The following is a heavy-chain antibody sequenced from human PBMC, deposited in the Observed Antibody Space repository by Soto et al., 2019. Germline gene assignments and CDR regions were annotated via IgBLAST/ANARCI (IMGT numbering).Heavy chain of an antibody. D-gene: IGHD2-8*01. V-gene: IGHV4-59*01. Sequence: QVQLQESGPGLVKPSETLSLTCTVSGGSISSYYWSWIRQPPGKGLEWIGYIYYSGSTNYNPSLKSRVTISVDTSKNQFSLKMSSVTAADTAVYYCARGACVLKVGPDYWGQGTLVTVSS. CDR3: ARGACVLKVGPDY. CDR1: GGSISSYY. CDR2: IYYSGST. J-gene: IGHJ4*02.